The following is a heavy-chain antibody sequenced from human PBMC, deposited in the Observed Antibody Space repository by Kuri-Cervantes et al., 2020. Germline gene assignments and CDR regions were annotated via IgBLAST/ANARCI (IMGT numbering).Heavy chain of an antibody. J-gene: IGHJ4*02. CDR3: ARTHTGTTFDY. Sequence: SGPTLVKPTHTPTLTFTFSGFSLSTNGMRVSWVRQPPGKALEWLARIDWDDDKFYSTSLKTRLTISKDTSKNQVVLTMTNMDPVDTATYYCARTHTGTTFDYWGQGTLVTVSS. V-gene: IGHV2-70D*14. CDR1: GFSLSTNGMR. D-gene: IGHD1-7*01. CDR2: IDWDDDK.